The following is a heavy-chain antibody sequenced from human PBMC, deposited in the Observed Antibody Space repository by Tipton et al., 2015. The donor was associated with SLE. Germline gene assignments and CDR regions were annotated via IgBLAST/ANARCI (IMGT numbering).Heavy chain of an antibody. CDR3: ARRGLTFNYYYYIDV. CDR1: GFTFSSYG. CDR2: IWYDGSNK. J-gene: IGHJ6*03. V-gene: IGHV3-33*01. Sequence: SLRLSCAASGFTFSSYGMHWVRQAPGKGLEWVAVIWYDGSNKYYADSVKGRFTISRDNSKNTLYLQMNSLRAEDTAVYYCARRGLTFNYYYYIDVWGKGTTVTVSS. D-gene: IGHD1-20*01.